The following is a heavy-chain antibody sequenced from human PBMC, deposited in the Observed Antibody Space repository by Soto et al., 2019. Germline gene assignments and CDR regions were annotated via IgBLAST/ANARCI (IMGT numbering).Heavy chain of an antibody. J-gene: IGHJ4*02. Sequence: PGGSLRLSCVASGFSCSSYTGSWVRQAPGKGLEWVSAISGSGGGTYYADSVKGRFTVSRDNSKNTLYLQVDSLRAEDTAVYYCAKGQSGDFHYWGQGTLVTVSS. D-gene: IGHD1-26*01. CDR3: AKGQSGDFHY. CDR1: GFSCSSYT. CDR2: ISGSGGGT. V-gene: IGHV3-23*01.